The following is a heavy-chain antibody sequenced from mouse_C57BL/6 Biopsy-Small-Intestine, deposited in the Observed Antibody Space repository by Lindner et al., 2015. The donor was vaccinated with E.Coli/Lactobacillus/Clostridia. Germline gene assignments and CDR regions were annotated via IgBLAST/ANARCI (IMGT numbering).Heavy chain of an antibody. J-gene: IGHJ2*01. Sequence: VQLQESGPELVKPGASVKISCKASGYAFSSSWMNWVKQRPGKGLEWIGRIYPGDGDTNYNGKSKGKATLTADKSSSTAYMQLSSLTSEDSAVYFCASRLLRSFDYWGQGTTLTVSS. CDR1: GYAFSSSW. CDR3: ASRLLRSFDY. D-gene: IGHD1-1*01. V-gene: IGHV1-82*01. CDR2: IYPGDGDT.